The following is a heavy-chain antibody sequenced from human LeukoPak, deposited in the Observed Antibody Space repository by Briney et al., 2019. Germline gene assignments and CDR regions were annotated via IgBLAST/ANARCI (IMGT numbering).Heavy chain of an antibody. D-gene: IGHD3-10*01. CDR2: ISAYNGNT. V-gene: IGHV1-18*01. CDR3: ARVSHYYGSEIEY. Sequence: GASVKVSCKASGYTFTSYGITWVRQAPGQGLEWMGWISAYNGNTNYAQKVQGRVTMTTDTSTSTAYMELRSLRSDDTAVYYCARVSHYYGSEIEYWGQGTLVSVSS. CDR1: GYTFTSYG. J-gene: IGHJ4*02.